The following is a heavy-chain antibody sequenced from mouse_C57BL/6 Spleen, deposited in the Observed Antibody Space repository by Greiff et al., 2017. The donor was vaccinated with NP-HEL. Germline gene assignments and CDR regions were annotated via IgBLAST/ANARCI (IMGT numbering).Heavy chain of an antibody. CDR2: IDPETGGT. CDR3: TREENYSDYYAMDY. D-gene: IGHD1-1*01. Sequence: QVQLQQSGAELVRPGASVTLSCKASGYTFTDYEMHWVKQTPVHGLEWIGAIDPETGGTAYNQKFTGKAILTADKSSSTAYMELRSLTSEDSAVYYCTREENYSDYYAMDYWGQGTSVTVSS. J-gene: IGHJ4*01. CDR1: GYTFTDYE. V-gene: IGHV1-15*01.